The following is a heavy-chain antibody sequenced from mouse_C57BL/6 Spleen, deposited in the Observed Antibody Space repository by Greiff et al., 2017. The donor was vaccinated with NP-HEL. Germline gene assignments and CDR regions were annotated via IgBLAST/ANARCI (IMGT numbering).Heavy chain of an antibody. V-gene: IGHV1-54*01. CDR2: INPGSGGT. CDR1: GYAFTNYL. Sequence: QVQLQQSGAELVRPGTSVKVSCKASGYAFTNYLIEWVKQRPGQGLEWIGVINPGSGGTKYNEQFKGKATLTADKSSSTAYMQLSSLTSEDSAVYFCARERGTPLAYWGQGTLVTVSA. J-gene: IGHJ3*01. CDR3: ARERGTPLAY. D-gene: IGHD3-3*01.